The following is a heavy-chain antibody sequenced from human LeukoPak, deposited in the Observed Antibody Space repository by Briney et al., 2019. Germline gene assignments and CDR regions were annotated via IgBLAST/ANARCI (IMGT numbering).Heavy chain of an antibody. D-gene: IGHD6-19*01. CDR2: IYHSGTT. Sequence: PSETLSLTCGVSSYSIRSGSLWGWIRQPPGKGLEWIGSIYHSGTTYYNPSLKSRVNISVDTSKNQFPLKLNSVTAADTAVYHCARVAIRAVAADYFDYWGQGTLVTVSS. CDR1: SYSIRSGSL. V-gene: IGHV4-38-2*01. J-gene: IGHJ4*02. CDR3: ARVAIRAVAADYFDY.